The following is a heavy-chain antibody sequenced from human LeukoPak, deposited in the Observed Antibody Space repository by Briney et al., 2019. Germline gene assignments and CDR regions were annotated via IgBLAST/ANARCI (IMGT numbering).Heavy chain of an antibody. CDR2: ISAYNGNT. Sequence: GASVKVSCKASGYTFTSYGISWVRQAPGQGLEWMGWISAYNGNTNYAQKLQGRVTMTTDTSTSTVYMELRSLRSDDTAVYYCARGSPWELPASQFDYWGQGTLVTVSS. J-gene: IGHJ4*02. V-gene: IGHV1-18*01. CDR1: GYTFTSYG. CDR3: ARGSPWELPASQFDY. D-gene: IGHD1-26*01.